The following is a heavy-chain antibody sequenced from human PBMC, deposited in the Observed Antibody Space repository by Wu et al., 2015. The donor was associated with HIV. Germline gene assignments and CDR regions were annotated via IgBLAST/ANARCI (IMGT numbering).Heavy chain of an antibody. CDR2: IIPIFGTA. D-gene: IGHD5-24*01. Sequence: QVQLVQSGAEVKKPGSSVKVSCKASGGTFSSYAISWVRQAPGQGLEWMGGIIPIFGTANYAQKFQGRVTITTDESTSTAYMELSSLRSEDTAVYYCARGQYGDGYNYYYYYGMDVVGEGTDGHRLL. V-gene: IGHV1-69*05. CDR3: ARGQYGDGYNYYYYYGMDV. CDR1: GGTFSSYA. J-gene: IGHJ6*04.